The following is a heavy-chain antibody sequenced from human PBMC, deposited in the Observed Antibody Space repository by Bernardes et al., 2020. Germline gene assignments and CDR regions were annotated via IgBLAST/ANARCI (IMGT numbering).Heavy chain of an antibody. V-gene: IGHV3-23*01. J-gene: IGHJ4*02. D-gene: IGHD6-19*01. Sequence: GGSLRLSCAASGFTFNDYAMSWVRQAPGKGLEWISLISGSGGSTHYAGSAKGRFTISRDNSKNTLYLQMNSLRADDTAVYYCAKSSAFSGLEDYFDYWGQGTPVTVSS. CDR1: GFTFNDYA. CDR2: ISGSGGST. CDR3: AKSSAFSGLEDYFDY.